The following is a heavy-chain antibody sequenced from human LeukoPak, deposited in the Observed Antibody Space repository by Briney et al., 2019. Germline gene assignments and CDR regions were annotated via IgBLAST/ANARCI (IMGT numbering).Heavy chain of an antibody. V-gene: IGHV3-74*01. CDR3: ARDMVY. J-gene: IGHJ4*02. Sequence: GGSLRFSCAGSGFTFSSYRMHWVRQAPGKGLVWVSRISSDGSSTTYADSVKGRFTISRDNAKNTLCLQMNSLRDEDTAVYYCARDMVYWGQGTLVTVSS. CDR1: GFTFSSYR. D-gene: IGHD3-10*01. CDR2: ISSDGSST.